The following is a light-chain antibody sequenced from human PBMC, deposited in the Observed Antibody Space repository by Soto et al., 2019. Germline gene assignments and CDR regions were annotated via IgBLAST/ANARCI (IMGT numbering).Light chain of an antibody. CDR1: QSVTYN. Sequence: EIVMTQSPATLSVSPGETATLSCRASQSVTYNLAWYQQKPGQWPRLLIYGAFTWATGIPARFSGSGSGTEFTLTISSLQSEDFAVYYCQQYKNWPPLTFGGGTKVEIK. J-gene: IGKJ4*01. V-gene: IGKV3-15*01. CDR2: GAF. CDR3: QQYKNWPPLT.